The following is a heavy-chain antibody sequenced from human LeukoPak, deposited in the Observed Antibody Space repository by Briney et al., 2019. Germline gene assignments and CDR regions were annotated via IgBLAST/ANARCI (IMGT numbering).Heavy chain of an antibody. J-gene: IGHJ4*02. CDR1: GYSFTSYW. D-gene: IGHD5-12*01. CDR3: ATPLYPTEDIVATWEDSFDY. CDR2: IDPSDSYT. V-gene: IGHV5-10-1*01. Sequence: GESLRIPCKGSGYSFTSYWISWVRQMPGKGLEWMGRIDPSDSYTNYSPSFQGHVTISADKSISTAYLQWSSLKASDTAMYYCATPLYPTEDIVATWEDSFDYWGQGTLVTVSS.